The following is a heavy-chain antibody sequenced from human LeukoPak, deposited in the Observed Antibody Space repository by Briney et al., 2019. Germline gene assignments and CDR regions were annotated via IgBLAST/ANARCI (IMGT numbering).Heavy chain of an antibody. Sequence: GGSLRLSCAASGFTFSSYAMSWVRQAPGKGLDWVSGISGSGGSTYYADSVKGRFSISTDNSKNTLYLQMNSLRAEDTAVYYCAKGESSGWYDAFDIWGQGTMVIVSS. CDR2: ISGSGGST. CDR3: AKGESSGWYDAFDI. V-gene: IGHV3-23*01. J-gene: IGHJ3*02. CDR1: GFTFSSYA. D-gene: IGHD6-19*01.